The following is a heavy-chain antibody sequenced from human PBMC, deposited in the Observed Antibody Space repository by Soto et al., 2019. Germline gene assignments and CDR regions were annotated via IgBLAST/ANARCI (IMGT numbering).Heavy chain of an antibody. Sequence: EVQLLESGGGLVQPGGSLRLSCAASGFTFSSYAMSWVRQAPGKGLEWVSAISGSGGSTFYADSMKGRFPISRDNSKNTLYLQMNSLRAEDTAVYFCAIGVSYVDIITVPAARTSPDSWCQGTLVTVSP. D-gene: IGHD2-2*03. V-gene: IGHV3-23*01. CDR1: GFTFSSYA. J-gene: IGHJ4*02. CDR2: ISGSGGST. CDR3: AIGVSYVDIITVPAARTSPDS.